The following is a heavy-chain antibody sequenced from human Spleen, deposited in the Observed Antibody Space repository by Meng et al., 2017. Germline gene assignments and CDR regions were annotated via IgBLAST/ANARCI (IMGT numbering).Heavy chain of an antibody. V-gene: IGHV3-30*04. D-gene: IGHD6-13*01. J-gene: IGHJ6*02. CDR2: ISYDGSYK. Sequence: GESLKISCAASGFTFSSYAMHWVRQAPGKGLEWVAVISYDGSYKYYADSVKGRFTISRDNAKNSVYLQINSLRADDTAVYYCATKAAPGYGMGVWGQGTTVTVSS. CDR3: ATKAAPGYGMGV. CDR1: GFTFSSYA.